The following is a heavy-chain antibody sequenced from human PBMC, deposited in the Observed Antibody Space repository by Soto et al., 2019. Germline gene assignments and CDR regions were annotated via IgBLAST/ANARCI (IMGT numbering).Heavy chain of an antibody. V-gene: IGHV3-30-3*01. J-gene: IGHJ4*02. CDR2: ISYDGSNK. CDR3: ARERYSSSWVGDFDY. D-gene: IGHD6-13*01. CDR1: GFTFSSYA. Sequence: GGSLRLSCAASGFTFSSYAMHWVRQAPGKGLEWVAVISYDGSNKYYADSVKGRFTISRDNSKNTLYLQMNSLRAEDTAVYYCARERYSSSWVGDFDYWGQGTLVTVSS.